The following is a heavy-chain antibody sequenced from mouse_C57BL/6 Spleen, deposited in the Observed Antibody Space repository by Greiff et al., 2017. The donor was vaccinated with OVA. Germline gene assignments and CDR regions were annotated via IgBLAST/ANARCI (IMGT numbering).Heavy chain of an antibody. CDR1: GYSFTDYN. CDR3: ARRWLRRPGYYAMDY. V-gene: IGHV1-39*01. Sequence: EVQLQESGPELVKPGASVKISCKASGYSFTDYNMNWVKQSNGKSLEWIGVINPNYGTTSYNQKFKGKATLTVDQSSSTAYMQLNSLTSEDSAVYYDARRWLRRPGYYAMDYWGQGTTVTVSS. D-gene: IGHD2-2*01. J-gene: IGHJ4*01. CDR2: INPNYGTT.